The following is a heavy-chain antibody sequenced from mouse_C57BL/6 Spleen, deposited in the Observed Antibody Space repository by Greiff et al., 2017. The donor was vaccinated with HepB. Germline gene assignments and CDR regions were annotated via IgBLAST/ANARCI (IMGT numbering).Heavy chain of an antibody. CDR2: ISSGSSTI. Sequence: EVKVVESGGGLVKPGGSLKLSCAASGFTFSDYGMHWVRQAPEKGLEWVAYISSGSSTIYYADTVKGRFTISRDNAKNTLFLQMTSLRSEDTAMYYCANVDYYGPGFAYWGQGTLVTVSA. CDR3: ANVDYYGPGFAY. J-gene: IGHJ3*01. V-gene: IGHV5-17*01. D-gene: IGHD1-1*01. CDR1: GFTFSDYG.